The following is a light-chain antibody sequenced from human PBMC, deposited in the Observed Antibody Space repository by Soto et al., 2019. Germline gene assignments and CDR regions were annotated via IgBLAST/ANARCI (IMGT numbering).Light chain of an antibody. CDR1: QSVSSSY. CDR2: GAS. J-gene: IGKJ4*01. V-gene: IGKV3-20*01. Sequence: EIVLTQSPGTLSLSPGERATLSCRASQSVSSSYLAWYQQKHGQAPRLLIYGASSRATGIPDRFSGSGSGTDFTLTISSLEPEDLAVYYCQQYGSSPLTFGGGTKVEIK. CDR3: QQYGSSPLT.